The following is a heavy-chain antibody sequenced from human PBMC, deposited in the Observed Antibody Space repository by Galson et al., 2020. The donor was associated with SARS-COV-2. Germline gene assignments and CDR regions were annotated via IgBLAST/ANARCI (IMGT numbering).Heavy chain of an antibody. CDR3: ARTVTTLGYYYGMDV. Sequence: AGSLSLSCAASGFTFSSYAMHWVRQAPGKGLEWVAVISYDGSKKYYADSVKGRFTIPRDNSKNTLHLQMNSLIAEDTAVYYCARTVTTLGYYYGMDVWGQGTTVTVSS. J-gene: IGHJ6*02. V-gene: IGHV3-30-3*01. D-gene: IGHD4-4*01. CDR2: ISYDGSKK. CDR1: GFTFSSYA.